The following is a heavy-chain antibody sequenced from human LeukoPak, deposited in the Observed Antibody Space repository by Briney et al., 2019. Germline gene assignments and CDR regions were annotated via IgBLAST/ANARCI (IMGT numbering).Heavy chain of an antibody. V-gene: IGHV1-69*04. CDR2: IIPILGIA. Sequence: SVKVSCKASRCTFSSYAISWVRQAPGQGLEWMGRIIPILGIANYAQKFQGRVTITADKSTSTAYTELSSLRSEDTAVYYCARVATVTAAFDIWGQGTMVTVSS. CDR3: ARVATVTAAFDI. J-gene: IGHJ3*02. D-gene: IGHD4-11*01. CDR1: RCTFSSYA.